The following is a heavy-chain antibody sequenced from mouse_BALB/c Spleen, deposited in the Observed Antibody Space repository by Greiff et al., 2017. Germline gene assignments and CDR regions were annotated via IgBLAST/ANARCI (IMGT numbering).Heavy chain of an antibody. J-gene: IGHJ2*01. CDR1: GYTFTSYW. CDR3: TRSLFD. CDR2: IYPGSGST. V-gene: IGHV1S22*01. Sequence: LQQPGSELVRPGASVKLSCKASGYTFTSYWMHWVKQRPGQGLEWIGNIYPGSGSTNYDEKFKSKATLTVDTSSSTAYMQLSSLTSEDSAVYYCTRSLFDWGQGTTLTVSS.